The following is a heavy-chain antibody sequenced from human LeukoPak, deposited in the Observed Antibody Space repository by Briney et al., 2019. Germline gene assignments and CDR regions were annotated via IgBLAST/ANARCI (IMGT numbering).Heavy chain of an antibody. CDR1: GDSISSSNYY. D-gene: IGHD3-9*01. CDR3: ARQRRYDYYMDV. Sequence: PSETLSLTCTVSGDSISSSNYYWGWIRQPPGKGPEWIGSIYYSGTTYHNPSLKSRVTISVDTSRNQFSLIVSSVTDADTAVYYCARQRRYDYYMDVWGKGTTVTVS. CDR2: IYYSGTT. V-gene: IGHV4-39*01. J-gene: IGHJ6*03.